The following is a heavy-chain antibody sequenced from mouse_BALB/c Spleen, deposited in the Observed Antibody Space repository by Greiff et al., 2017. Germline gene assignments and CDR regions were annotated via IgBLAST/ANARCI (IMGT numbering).Heavy chain of an antibody. CDR1: GFTFSSFG. D-gene: IGHD1-2*01. J-gene: IGHJ2*01. CDR3: ARSPLRLPYYFDY. CDR2: ISSGSSTI. Sequence: EVQVVESGGGLVQPGGSRKLSCAASGFTFSSFGMHWVRQAPEKGLEWVAYISSGSSTIYYADTVKGRFTISRDNPKNTLFLQMTSLRSEDTAMYYCARSPLRLPYYFDYWGQGTTLTVSS. V-gene: IGHV5-17*02.